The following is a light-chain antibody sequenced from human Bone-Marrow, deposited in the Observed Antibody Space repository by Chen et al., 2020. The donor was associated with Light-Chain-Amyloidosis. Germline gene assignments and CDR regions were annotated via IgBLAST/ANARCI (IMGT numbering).Light chain of an antibody. Sequence: QAALTQPRSVSGSPGQSITISCTGTSTDVGNYNLVSWYQRHPGKAPKLIIFEDNTRPSGVPSRFSGSRSGYTASLTISGLQAEDESDYYCCSYAGSQIFVFGTGSRVTVL. CDR1: STDVGNYNL. CDR2: EDN. V-gene: IGLV2-23*01. J-gene: IGLJ1*01. CDR3: CSYAGSQIFV.